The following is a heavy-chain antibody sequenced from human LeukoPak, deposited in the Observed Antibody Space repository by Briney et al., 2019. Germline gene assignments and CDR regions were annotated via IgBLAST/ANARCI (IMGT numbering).Heavy chain of an antibody. J-gene: IGHJ3*02. CDR3: ARDPLKWTTSDAFDI. CDR1: GYTFTSYY. Sequence: GASVKVSCKASGYTFTSYYMHWVRQAPGQGLEWMGIINPSGGSTSYAQKFQGRVTMTRDTSTSTVYMELSSLRSEDTAVYYCARDPLKWTTSDAFDIWGQGTMVTVSP. D-gene: IGHD2-2*01. V-gene: IGHV1-46*01. CDR2: INPSGGST.